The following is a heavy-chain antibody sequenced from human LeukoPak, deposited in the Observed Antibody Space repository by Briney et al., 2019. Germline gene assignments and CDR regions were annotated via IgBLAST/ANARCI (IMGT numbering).Heavy chain of an antibody. V-gene: IGHV3-11*01. CDR3: ARVGHYDNSGYYYGYFDY. Sequence: GGSLRLSCAASGFTFSDYYMTWIRQAPGKGLECVSYISSSASGIYYADSLKGRITISRDNAKNSLYLQMNSLRAEDTAVYYCARVGHYDNSGYYYGYFDYWGQGTLVTVSS. CDR1: GFTFSDYY. J-gene: IGHJ4*02. D-gene: IGHD3-22*01. CDR2: ISSSASGI.